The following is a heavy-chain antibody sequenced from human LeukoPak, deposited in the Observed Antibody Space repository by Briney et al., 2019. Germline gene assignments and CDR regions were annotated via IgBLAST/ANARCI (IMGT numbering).Heavy chain of an antibody. CDR3: ARGDYYDSSGPEYYLDY. CDR2: IIPIFGTA. Sequence: SVKVSCKASGGTFSSYAISWVRQAPGQGLEWMGGIIPIFGTANYAQKFQGRVTITADESTSTAYMELSSLRSEDTAVYYCARGDYYDSSGPEYYLDYWGQGTLVTVSS. D-gene: IGHD3-22*01. J-gene: IGHJ4*02. CDR1: GGTFSSYA. V-gene: IGHV1-69*13.